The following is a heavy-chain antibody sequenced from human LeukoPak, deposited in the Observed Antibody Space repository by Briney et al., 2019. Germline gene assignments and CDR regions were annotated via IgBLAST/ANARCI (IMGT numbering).Heavy chain of an antibody. CDR1: GYTFTSYG. D-gene: IGHD5-18*01. CDR3: ARDVDTALRAPSNWFDP. V-gene: IGHV1-18*01. J-gene: IGHJ5*02. CDR2: ISAYNGNT. Sequence: GASVKVSCKASGYTFTSYGISWVRQAPGQGLEWMGWISAYNGNTNYAQKLQGRVTMTTDTSTSTAYMELRSLRSDDTAVYYCARDVDTALRAPSNWFDPWGQGTLVIVRS.